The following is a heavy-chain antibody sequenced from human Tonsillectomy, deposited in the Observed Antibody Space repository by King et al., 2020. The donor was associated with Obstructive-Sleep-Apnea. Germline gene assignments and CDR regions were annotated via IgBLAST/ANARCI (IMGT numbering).Heavy chain of an antibody. J-gene: IGHJ4*02. Sequence: QLVQSGAEVKKPGSSVRVSCKASGDTFDNYAISWVRQAPGQGLEWMGGIIPMFGTAKYAPNFQGRVTVTADKSTSTAYMELSSLKSEDTAVYYCARDFYRGDDLLYYFDYWGQGTLVTVSS. CDR2: IIPMFGTA. D-gene: IGHD5-12*01. V-gene: IGHV1-69*14. CDR3: ARDFYRGDDLLYYFDY. CDR1: GDTFDNYA.